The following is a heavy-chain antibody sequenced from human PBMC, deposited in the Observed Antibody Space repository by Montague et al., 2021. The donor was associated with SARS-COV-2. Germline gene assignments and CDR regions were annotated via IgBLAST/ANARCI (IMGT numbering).Heavy chain of an antibody. Sequence: SETLSLTCAVHGGSFSGYYWSWIRQPPGKGLEWIGEINHSGSTNYNPSLKSRVAISIDTSENQFSLKLSSVTAADTAVYYCARGNGISVAGTGFDSWGPGTLVTVSS. CDR1: GGSFSGYY. D-gene: IGHD6-19*01. V-gene: IGHV4-34*01. CDR2: INHSGST. J-gene: IGHJ4*02. CDR3: ARGNGISVAGTGFDS.